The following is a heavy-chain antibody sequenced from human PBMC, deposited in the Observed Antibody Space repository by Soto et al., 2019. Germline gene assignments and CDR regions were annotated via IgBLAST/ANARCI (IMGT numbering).Heavy chain of an antibody. D-gene: IGHD2-2*01. CDR3: ARAGFSTSKY. CDR2: INQDGSEK. J-gene: IGHJ4*02. CDR1: GFTFSNYW. Sequence: VQLVESGGGLVQPGGSLRLSCAASGFTFSNYWMTWVRQAPGKGLEWVANINQDGSEKYYVDSVKGRFTISRDNAKNSLFLQMDSLRGEDTAIYYCARAGFSTSKYWGQGTLLTVSS. V-gene: IGHV3-7*01.